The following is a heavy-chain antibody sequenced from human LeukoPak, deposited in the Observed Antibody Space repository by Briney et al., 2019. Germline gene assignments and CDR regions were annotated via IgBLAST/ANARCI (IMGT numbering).Heavy chain of an antibody. CDR3: ARRVGGTTFFDH. CDR1: GGSISSFY. D-gene: IGHD1-26*01. Sequence: SETLSLTCTVSGGSISSFYWSWIRQPPGKGLEWIGYIYHSGSTNYNPSLQSRVTISVDTSKNQFSLKLSSVTAADSAVYYCARRVGGTTFFDHWGQGTLVTVSS. V-gene: IGHV4-59*01. J-gene: IGHJ4*02. CDR2: IYHSGST.